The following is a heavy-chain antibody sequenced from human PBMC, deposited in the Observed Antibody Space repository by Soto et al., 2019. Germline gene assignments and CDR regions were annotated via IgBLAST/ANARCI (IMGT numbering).Heavy chain of an antibody. CDR3: AKRDSGSGRSPPLINY. CDR2: VGGGGDNI. D-gene: IGHD3-10*01. J-gene: IGHJ4*02. V-gene: IGHV3-23*01. CDR1: GFTFSSYS. Sequence: QLLESGGGLVQPGGSLRLSCAASGFTFSSYSMNWVRQAPGKGLQWVATVGGGGDNIFYADSVKGRFTISRDDSHNMVFLQMNSLRPEDTAVYFCAKRDSGSGRSPPLINYWGQGTLVTVSS.